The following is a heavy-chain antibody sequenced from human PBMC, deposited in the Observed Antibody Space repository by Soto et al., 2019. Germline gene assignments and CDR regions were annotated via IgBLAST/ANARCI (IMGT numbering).Heavy chain of an antibody. CDR3: ARTGYSSSWYWFDP. CDR1: GGSISSYY. D-gene: IGHD6-13*01. Sequence: SETLSLTCTVSGGSISSYYWSWIRQPPGKGLEWIGYIYYSGSTNYNPSLKSRVTISVDTSKNQFSLKLSSVTAADTAVYYCARTGYSSSWYWFDPWGQGTLVTVSS. J-gene: IGHJ5*02. CDR2: IYYSGST. V-gene: IGHV4-59*01.